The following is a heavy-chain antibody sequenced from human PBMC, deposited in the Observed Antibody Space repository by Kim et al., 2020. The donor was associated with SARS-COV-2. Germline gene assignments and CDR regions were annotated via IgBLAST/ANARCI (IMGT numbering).Heavy chain of an antibody. CDR3: ARPLSDYYDSSGIDDAFDI. CDR1: GFTFSSYA. J-gene: IGHJ3*02. V-gene: IGHV3-30*04. CDR2: ISYDGSNK. Sequence: GGSLRLSCAASGFTFSSYAMHWVRQAPGKGLEWVAVISYDGSNKYYVDSVKGRFTISRDNSKNTLYLQMNSLRAEDTAVYYCARPLSDYYDSSGIDDAFDIWGQGTMGTVSS. D-gene: IGHD3-22*01.